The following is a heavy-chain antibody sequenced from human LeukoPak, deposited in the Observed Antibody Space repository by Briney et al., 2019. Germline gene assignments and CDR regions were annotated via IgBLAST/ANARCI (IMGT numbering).Heavy chain of an antibody. CDR3: ARRDSSGWYYFDY. Sequence: PSETLSLTCSVSGVSIGSYYWSWIRQSPGKGLEWIGYIYYSGSTNYNPSLKSRVTISVDTSKNQFSLKLSSVTAADTAVYYCARRDSSGWYYFDYWGQGTLVTVSS. D-gene: IGHD6-19*01. CDR2: IYYSGST. J-gene: IGHJ4*02. V-gene: IGHV4-59*01. CDR1: GVSIGSYY.